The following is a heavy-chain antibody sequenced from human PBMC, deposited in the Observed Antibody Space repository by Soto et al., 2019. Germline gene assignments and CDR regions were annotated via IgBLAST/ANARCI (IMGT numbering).Heavy chain of an antibody. J-gene: IGHJ5*02. CDR2: MNPSNGNT. CDR3: ARTFDPRDDGGNWFDP. D-gene: IGHD3-9*01. Sequence: QVLLVQSGADVRNPGASVKVSCKASGYTFTSYDFNWVRQAPGQGLEWMGWMNPSNGNTGYAQKFQGRVTLTRDTSIGTAYMELNSLKSEDTAVYYCARTFDPRDDGGNWFDPGAREPWSSSPQ. V-gene: IGHV1-8*01. CDR1: GYTFTSYD.